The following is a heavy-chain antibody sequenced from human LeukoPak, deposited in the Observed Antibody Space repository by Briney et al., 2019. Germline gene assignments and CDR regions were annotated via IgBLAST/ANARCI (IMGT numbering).Heavy chain of an antibody. Sequence: GGSLRLSCAASGLTFSSYAMHWVRQAPGKGLEWVAVISYDGSNKYYADSVKGRFTISRDNSKNTLYLQMNSLRAEDTAVYYCAREGTPRYYFDYWGQGTLVTVSS. J-gene: IGHJ4*02. V-gene: IGHV3-30-3*01. CDR1: GLTFSSYA. CDR3: AREGTPRYYFDY. CDR2: ISYDGSNK.